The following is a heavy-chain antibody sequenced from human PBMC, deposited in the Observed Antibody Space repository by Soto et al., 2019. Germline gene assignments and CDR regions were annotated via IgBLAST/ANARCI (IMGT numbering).Heavy chain of an antibody. CDR3: ARAMNRDTAMPQGTYYYYYYGMDV. CDR2: INPNSGGT. D-gene: IGHD5-18*01. V-gene: IGHV1-2*04. J-gene: IGHJ6*02. CDR1: GYTFTGYY. Sequence: ASVKVSCKASGYTFTGYYMHWVRQAPGQGLEWMGWINPNSGGTNYAQKFQGWVTMTRVTSISTAYMELSRLRSDDTAVYYCARAMNRDTAMPQGTYYYYYYGMDVWGQGTTVNVSS.